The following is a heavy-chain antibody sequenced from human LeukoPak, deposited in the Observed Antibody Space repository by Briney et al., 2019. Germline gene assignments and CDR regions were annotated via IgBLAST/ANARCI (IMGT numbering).Heavy chain of an antibody. Sequence: SETPSLTCTVSGGSISSYYWSWLRQPPGKGLEWIGYIYYSGSTNYNPSLTSRVTISVDTSKNQFSLKLSSVTAADTAVYYCARDGANYYMDVWGKGTTVTVSS. CDR1: GGSISSYY. V-gene: IGHV4-59*01. D-gene: IGHD3-16*01. J-gene: IGHJ6*03. CDR2: IYYSGST. CDR3: ARDGANYYMDV.